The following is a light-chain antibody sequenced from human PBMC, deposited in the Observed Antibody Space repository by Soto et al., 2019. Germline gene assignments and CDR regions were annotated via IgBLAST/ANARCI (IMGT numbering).Light chain of an antibody. CDR3: QQYGSSLYT. V-gene: IGKV3-20*01. Sequence: EIVLTQSPGTLSLSPGERATLSCRASQSVSSTYLAWYQQNPGQAPRLLIYGASSRANGIPDRFSGSGSGTDFTLTISRLEPEDFAVYLCQQYGSSLYTFGQGTKLEIK. CDR2: GAS. J-gene: IGKJ2*01. CDR1: QSVSSTY.